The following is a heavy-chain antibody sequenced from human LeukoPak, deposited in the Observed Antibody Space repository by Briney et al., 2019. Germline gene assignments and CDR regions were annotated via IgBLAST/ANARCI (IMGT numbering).Heavy chain of an antibody. D-gene: IGHD3-16*01. V-gene: IGHV3-30*18. J-gene: IGHJ6*03. Sequence: GGSLRLSCVASGFIFSSYGMHWVRQAPGKGLEWVALISYDGSKEYYADSVKGRFTISRDNSKNTLYLQMNSLRAEDTAVFYCAKDGGLSHYYYFYMDVWGKGTTVTVSS. CDR2: ISYDGSKE. CDR1: GFIFSSYG. CDR3: AKDGGLSHYYYFYMDV.